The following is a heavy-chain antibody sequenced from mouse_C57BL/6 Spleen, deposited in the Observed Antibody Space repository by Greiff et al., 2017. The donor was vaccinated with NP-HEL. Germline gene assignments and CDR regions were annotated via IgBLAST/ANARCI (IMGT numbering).Heavy chain of an antibody. Sequence: EVQLVESGEGLVKPGGSLKLSCAASGFTFSSYAMSWVRQTPEKRLEWVAYISSGGDYIYYADTVKGRFTISRDNARNTLYLQMSSLKSEDTAMYYCTRENITTSYWYFDVWGTGTTVTVSS. V-gene: IGHV5-9-1*02. D-gene: IGHD1-1*01. CDR3: TRENITTSYWYFDV. CDR1: GFTFSSYA. J-gene: IGHJ1*03. CDR2: ISSGGDYI.